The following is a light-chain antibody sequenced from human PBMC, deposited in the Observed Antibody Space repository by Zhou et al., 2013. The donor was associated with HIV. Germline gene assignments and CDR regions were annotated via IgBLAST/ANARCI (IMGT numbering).Light chain of an antibody. CDR3: QKYNSGWT. CDR2: AAS. V-gene: IGKV1-27*01. Sequence: DFQMTQSPSSLSASVGDRVTITCRASQGISNYLAWYQQKPGKVPKLLIYAASTLQSGVPSRFSGSGSGTDFTLTISSLQPEDVATYYCQKYNSGWTFGRTGPRWKSN. CDR1: QGISNY. J-gene: IGKJ1*01.